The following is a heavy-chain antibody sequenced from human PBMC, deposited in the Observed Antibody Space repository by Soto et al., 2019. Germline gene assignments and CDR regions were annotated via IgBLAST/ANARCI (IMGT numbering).Heavy chain of an antibody. Sequence: EVQLVESGGGLVQPGGSLKLSCAASGFTFSGSAMHWVRQASGKGLEWVGRIRSKANSYATAYAASVKGRFTISRDDSMSTAYLQLNSLKTEHTAVYYCSRHRSGWSGGSCSDYYYYMDVWGKGTTVTVS. CDR3: SRHRSGWSGGSCSDYYYYMDV. CDR2: IRSKANSYAT. CDR1: GFTFSGSA. D-gene: IGHD2-15*01. V-gene: IGHV3-73*01. J-gene: IGHJ6*03.